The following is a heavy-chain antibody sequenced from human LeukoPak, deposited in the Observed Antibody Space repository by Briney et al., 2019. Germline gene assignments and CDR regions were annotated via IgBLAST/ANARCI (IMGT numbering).Heavy chain of an antibody. CDR1: GYTFNNYW. CDR2: IYPGDSDT. V-gene: IGHV5-51*01. J-gene: IGHJ6*03. CDR3: ARPRGYYYYYMDV. Sequence: GESLKISCKGSGYTFNNYWIGWVRQMPGKGLEWMGIIYPGDSDTRYSPSFEGQVTISADKSISTAFLQWGSLKASDTAMYYCARPRGYYYYYMDVWGKGTTVTVSS.